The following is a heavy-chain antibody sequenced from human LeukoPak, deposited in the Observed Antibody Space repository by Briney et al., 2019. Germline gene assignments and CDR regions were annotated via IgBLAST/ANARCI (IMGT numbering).Heavy chain of an antibody. CDR1: GGSISSYY. Sequence: SETLSLTCTVSGGSISSYYWSWIRQPAGKGLEWIGRIYTSGSTNYNPSLKSRVTMSVDTSKNQFSLKLSSVTAADTAVYYCARDKRELRQAGAFDIWGQGTMVTVSS. V-gene: IGHV4-4*07. D-gene: IGHD1-26*01. J-gene: IGHJ3*02. CDR3: ARDKRELRQAGAFDI. CDR2: IYTSGST.